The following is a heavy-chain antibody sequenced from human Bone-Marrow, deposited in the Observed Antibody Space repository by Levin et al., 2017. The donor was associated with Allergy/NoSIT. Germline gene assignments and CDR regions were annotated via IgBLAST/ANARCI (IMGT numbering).Heavy chain of an antibody. Sequence: PGGSLRLSCAASGFTFSSYDMHWVRQATGKGLEWVSAIGTAGDTYYPGSVKGRFTISRENAKNSLYLQMNSLRAGDTAVYYCARTLGYSSSWYAFDIWGQGTMVTVSS. CDR1: GFTFSSYD. D-gene: IGHD6-13*01. J-gene: IGHJ3*02. V-gene: IGHV3-13*01. CDR3: ARTLGYSSSWYAFDI. CDR2: IGTAGDT.